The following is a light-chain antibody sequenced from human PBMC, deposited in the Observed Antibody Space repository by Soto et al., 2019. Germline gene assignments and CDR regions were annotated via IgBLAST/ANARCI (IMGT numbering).Light chain of an antibody. CDR3: QKYDSAPQM. V-gene: IGKV1-27*01. CDR2: TAS. CDR1: QDIGNY. J-gene: IGKJ1*01. Sequence: DIQMTQSPSSLSASVGDRVSITCRASQDIGNYLAWFQQKPGRVPKLLIHTASSLQSGVPSRFSGSGSGSDFTLTISSLQPEDVATYFCQKYDSAPQMFGQGTKVEIK.